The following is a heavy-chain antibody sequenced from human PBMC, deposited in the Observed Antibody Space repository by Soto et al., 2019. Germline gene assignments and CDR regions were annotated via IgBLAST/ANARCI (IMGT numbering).Heavy chain of an antibody. J-gene: IGHJ5*02. Sequence: PSETLSLTCAVSGGSISSSNWWSWVRQPPGEGLEWIGEIYHSGSTNYNPSLKSRVTISVDTSKNQFSLKLSSVTAADTAVYYCAREGRLRYFGTRSNWFDPWGQGTLVTVSS. V-gene: IGHV4-4*02. D-gene: IGHD3-9*01. CDR3: AREGRLRYFGTRSNWFDP. CDR1: GGSISSSNW. CDR2: IYHSGST.